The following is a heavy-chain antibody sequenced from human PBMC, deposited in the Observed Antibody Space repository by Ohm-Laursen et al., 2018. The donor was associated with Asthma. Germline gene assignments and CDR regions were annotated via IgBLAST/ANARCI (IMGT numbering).Heavy chain of an antibody. CDR3: ARREEEAFDI. J-gene: IGHJ3*02. CDR1: GGSISSGGYY. Sequence: TLSLTCTVSGGSISSGGYYWSWIRQHPGKGLEWIGYIYYSGSTYYNPSLKSRVTISVDTSKNQFSLKLSSVTAADTAVYYCARREEEAFDIWGQGTMVTVSS. D-gene: IGHD1-26*01. V-gene: IGHV4-31*03. CDR2: IYYSGST.